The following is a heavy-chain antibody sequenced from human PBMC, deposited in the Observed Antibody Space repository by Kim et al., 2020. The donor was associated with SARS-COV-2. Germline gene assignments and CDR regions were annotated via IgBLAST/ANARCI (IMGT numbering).Heavy chain of an antibody. CDR2: INHSGST. D-gene: IGHD6-19*01. CDR3: ARRTKYLYLGTRGPAVAGTGYYGMDV. V-gene: IGHV4-34*01. Sequence: SETLSLTCAVYGGSFSGYYWSWIRQPPGKGLEWIGEINHSGSTNYNPSLKSRVTISVDTSKNQFSLKLSSVTAADTAVYYCARRTKYLYLGTRGPAVAGTGYYGMDVWGQGTTVTVSS. J-gene: IGHJ6*02. CDR1: GGSFSGYY.